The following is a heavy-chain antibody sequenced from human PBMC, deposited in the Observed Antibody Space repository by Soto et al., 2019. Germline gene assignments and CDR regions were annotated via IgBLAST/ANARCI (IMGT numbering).Heavy chain of an antibody. CDR1: GQTFSISA. CDR2: ISGSGGST. D-gene: IGHD1-26*01. CDR3: TTWGSSYVFDC. V-gene: IGHV3-23*01. J-gene: IGHJ5*01. Sequence: LSRAASGQTFSISAVTWACQAPGKGLEWVSAISGSGGSTFYADSVKGRFTISRDNSKNTLYLQMNSLSAGDTAIYNCTTWGSSYVFDCCGQGTLGTGPS.